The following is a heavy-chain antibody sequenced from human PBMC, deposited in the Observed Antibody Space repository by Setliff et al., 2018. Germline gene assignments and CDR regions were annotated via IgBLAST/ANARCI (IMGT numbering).Heavy chain of an antibody. Sequence: PSETLSLTCTVSGGPFSGASIWSWIRQPPGKGLGFIGYVYHSGTAKYDPSLESRAIMSVDASKNEISLKLKSVTAADTAVYYCAKGGTYRYFDFWGQGALVTVS. CDR3: AKGGTYRYFDF. D-gene: IGHD1-1*01. V-gene: IGHV4-59*01. CDR2: VYHSGTA. J-gene: IGHJ4*02. CDR1: GGPFSGAS.